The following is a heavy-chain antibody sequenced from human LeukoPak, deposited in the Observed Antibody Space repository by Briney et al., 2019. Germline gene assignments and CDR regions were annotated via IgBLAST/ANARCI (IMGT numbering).Heavy chain of an antibody. CDR2: ISSSSSYI. V-gene: IGHV3-21*01. D-gene: IGHD3-10*01. CDR3: ARAGGITLVRGVIMGDYYYYYMDV. CDR1: GFTFSSYS. J-gene: IGHJ6*03. Sequence: GGSLRLSCAASGFTFSSYSMNWVRQAPGKGLEWVSSISSSSSYIYYADSVKGRFTISRDNAKNSLYLQMNSLRAEDTAVYYCARAGGITLVRGVIMGDYYYYYMDVWGKGTTVTISS.